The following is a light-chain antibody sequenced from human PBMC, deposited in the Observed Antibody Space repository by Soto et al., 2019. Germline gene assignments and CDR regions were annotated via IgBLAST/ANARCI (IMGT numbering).Light chain of an antibody. CDR1: QSIFYSSNNKNY. V-gene: IGKV4-1*01. Sequence: KRKTSQSIFYSSNNKNYLAWFQQKPGQPPQLXXYWASTRESGVPDRFSGSGSETDFTLTISSLQAEDVAISYGHQYYSFPPCTFGQGTKVDIK. CDR2: WAS. CDR3: HQYYSFPPCT. J-gene: IGKJ1*01.